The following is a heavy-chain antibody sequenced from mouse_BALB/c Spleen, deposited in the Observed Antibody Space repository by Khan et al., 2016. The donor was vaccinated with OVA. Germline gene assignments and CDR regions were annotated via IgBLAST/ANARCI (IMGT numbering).Heavy chain of an antibody. V-gene: IGHV5-12*02. CDR2: LSNRGTTT. CDR1: GFTFSDYY. CDR3: GREGDDGGLAY. D-gene: IGHD2-3*01. J-gene: IGHJ3*01. Sequence: EVELVESGGGLVQPGGSLKLSCATSGFTFSDYYMYWVRQTPEKRLEWVAYLSNRGTTTYYPDTVRGRFTISRDTAKHTLYLQMSRLESEDTAMYYCGREGDDGGLAYWGQGTLVTVSA.